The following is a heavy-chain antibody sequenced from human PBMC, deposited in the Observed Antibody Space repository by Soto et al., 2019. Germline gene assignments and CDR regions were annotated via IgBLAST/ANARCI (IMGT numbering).Heavy chain of an antibody. J-gene: IGHJ6*02. D-gene: IGHD6-6*01. CDR2: IWYDGSNK. V-gene: IGHV3-33*01. CDR3: ARDRKGIAARRRRYYYYGMDV. CDR1: GFTFSSYG. Sequence: PGGSLRLSCAASGFTFSSYGMHWVRQAPGKGLEWVAVIWYDGSNKYYADSVKGRFTISRDNSKNTLYLQMNSLRAEDTAVYYCARDRKGIAARRRRYYYYGMDVWGQGTTVTVSS.